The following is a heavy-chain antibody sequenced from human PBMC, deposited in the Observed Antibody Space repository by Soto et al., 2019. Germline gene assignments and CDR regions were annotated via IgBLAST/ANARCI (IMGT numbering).Heavy chain of an antibody. Sequence: PSEALSLTCTVSGGSISPYYWSWIRHPAGKGLEWIGRIYASGSTNYNPSLKGRVTMSVATSKNQFSLKLSSVTAADTAVYYCARGGMVIIPTATAFDYWGQGTLVTVSS. CDR1: GGSISPYY. CDR2: IYASGST. J-gene: IGHJ4*02. D-gene: IGHD2-2*01. V-gene: IGHV4-4*07. CDR3: ARGGMVIIPTATAFDY.